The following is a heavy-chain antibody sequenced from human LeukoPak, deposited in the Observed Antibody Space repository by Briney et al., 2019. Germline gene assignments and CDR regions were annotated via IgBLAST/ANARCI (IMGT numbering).Heavy chain of an antibody. Sequence: GASVKVSCKASGYTFTAYYMHWVRQAPGQGPEWMGSVNPNSGGTNYAQKFQGRVSMTRDTSISTAYMVLSSLRSDDTAMYYCARVGSIFAAKVAVSPYWGQGTLVTVSS. CDR1: GYTFTAYY. D-gene: IGHD3-9*01. J-gene: IGHJ4*02. CDR2: VNPNSGGT. CDR3: ARVGSIFAAKVAVSPY. V-gene: IGHV1-2*02.